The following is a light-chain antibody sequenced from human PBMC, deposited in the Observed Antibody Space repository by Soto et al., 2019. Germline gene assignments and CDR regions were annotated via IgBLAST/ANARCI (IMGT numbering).Light chain of an antibody. CDR1: SSDVGGYNY. Sequence: QSALTQPASVSGSPGQSITISCTGTSSDVGGYNYVSWYQQHPGKAPKLMIYEVNNRPSGVSNRFSGSKSGNTASLTISGLQAEDEADYYCTSYTSSNTPVFGRGTKLTVL. CDR2: EVN. J-gene: IGLJ3*02. V-gene: IGLV2-14*01. CDR3: TSYTSSNTPV.